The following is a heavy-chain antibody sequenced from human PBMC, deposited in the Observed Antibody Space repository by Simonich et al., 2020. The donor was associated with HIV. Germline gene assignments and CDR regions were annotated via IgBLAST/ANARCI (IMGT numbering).Heavy chain of an antibody. Sequence: QVQLQESGPGLLKPSETLSLTCGVSGFSISSGYYWGWIRQPPGKWLEWIGTIYAGARTYHNPSLKSRVTISLDTSKNQFSLNLSSVTAADTAVYYCARGLGYFDYWGQGTLATVSS. CDR2: IYAGART. D-gene: IGHD3-9*01. CDR3: ARGLGYFDY. CDR1: GFSISSGYY. V-gene: IGHV4-38-2*01. J-gene: IGHJ4*02.